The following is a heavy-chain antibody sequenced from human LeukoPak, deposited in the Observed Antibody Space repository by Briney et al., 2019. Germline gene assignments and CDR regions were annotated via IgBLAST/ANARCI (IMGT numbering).Heavy chain of an antibody. CDR3: ARGCSSTSDGFIF. CDR2: ISSSSSYI. Sequence: NPGGSLRLSCAASGFTFSSYSMNWVRQAPGKGLEWVSSISSSSSYIYYADSVKGRFTISRDNAKNSLYLQMNSLRAEDTAVYYCARGCSSTSDGFIFWGQGTLVTVSS. D-gene: IGHD2-2*01. V-gene: IGHV3-21*01. CDR1: GFTFSSYS. J-gene: IGHJ4*02.